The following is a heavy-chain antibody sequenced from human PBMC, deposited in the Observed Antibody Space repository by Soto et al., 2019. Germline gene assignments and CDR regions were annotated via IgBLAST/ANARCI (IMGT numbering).Heavy chain of an antibody. D-gene: IGHD4-17*01. CDR1: GFMFSNYW. CDR2: IKQDGSDK. CDR3: ARNRDYAFDC. V-gene: IGHV3-7*01. J-gene: IGHJ4*01. Sequence: EVQLVESGGGLVQPGGSLRLSCAASGFMFSNYWMSWVRQAPGKGLEWVAIIKQDGSDKYYVDSVKGRFTISRDNAKNSLYLQMNSLIIEDAAVYYCARNRDYAFDCWGRGTLVTDSS.